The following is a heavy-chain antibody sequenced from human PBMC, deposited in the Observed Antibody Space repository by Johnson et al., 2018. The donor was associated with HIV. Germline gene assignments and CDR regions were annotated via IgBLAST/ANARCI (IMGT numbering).Heavy chain of an antibody. J-gene: IGHJ3*02. CDR2: ISGSGGST. V-gene: IGHV3-23*04. Sequence: VQLVESGGGVVQPGRSLRLSCAASGFTFSSYAMSWVRQAPGKGLEWVSAISGSGGSTYYADSVKGRCTISRDNSKNTLYLQMNSLRVDDTAMYYCAKDRCRSCLDVFVIWGQGTMVTVSS. D-gene: IGHD6-13*01. CDR3: AKDRCRSCLDVFVI. CDR1: GFTFSSYA.